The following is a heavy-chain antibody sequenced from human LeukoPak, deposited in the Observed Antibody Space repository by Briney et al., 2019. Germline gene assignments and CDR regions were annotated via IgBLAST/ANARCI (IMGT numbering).Heavy chain of an antibody. CDR2: ISTSSNYI. CDR1: GFTSNSYS. V-gene: IGHV3-21*01. CDR3: ARGGDDNNVYPLH. J-gene: IGHJ4*02. Sequence: GGSLRLSCVASGFTSNSYSMNWVRQAPGKGLEWVSCISTSSNYIYYADSVKGRFTISRDNAKNSLYLQMNSLRAEDTAVYYCARGGDDNNVYPLHWGQGTLVTVSS. D-gene: IGHD2-8*01.